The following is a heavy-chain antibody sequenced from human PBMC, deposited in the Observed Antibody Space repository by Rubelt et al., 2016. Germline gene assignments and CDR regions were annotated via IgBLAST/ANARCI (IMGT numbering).Heavy chain of an antibody. Sequence: QVQLQQSGPGLVKPSETLSLTCSVSGGSTSSSSYYWAWIRQPPGKGLEWIGSVFYGGTAYYNPSVKSRVTLPVDTSKNQFSMKRTSWTAADTAVYYCARAEVTFFGIMTHGAFDIWGQGTKVTVSS. D-gene: IGHD3-3*01. V-gene: IGHV4-39*07. J-gene: IGHJ3*02. CDR3: ARAEVTFFGIMTHGAFDI. CDR2: VFYGGTA. CDR1: GGSTSSSSYY.